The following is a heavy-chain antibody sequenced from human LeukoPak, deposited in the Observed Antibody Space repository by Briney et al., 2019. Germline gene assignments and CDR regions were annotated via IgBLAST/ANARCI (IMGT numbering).Heavy chain of an antibody. V-gene: IGHV5-51*01. J-gene: IGHJ6*02. CDR1: GYSFTSYW. D-gene: IGHD6-13*01. CDR2: IYPGDSDT. Sequence: GESLKISCKGSGYSFTSYWIGWVRQMPGKGLEWMGFIYPGDSDTRYSPSFQGQVTISADKSISTAYLQWSSLKASDTAMYYCARTRRIAAAGSTEPDYYGMDVWGQGTTVTVSS. CDR3: ARTRRIAAAGSTEPDYYGMDV.